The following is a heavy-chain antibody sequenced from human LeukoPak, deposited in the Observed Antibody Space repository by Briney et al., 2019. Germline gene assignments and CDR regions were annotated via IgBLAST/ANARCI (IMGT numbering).Heavy chain of an antibody. D-gene: IGHD3-22*01. CDR3: AREAGSYDSSGYYSLYYSFDY. Sequence: SETLSLTCTVSGGSISSSSYYWGWLRQPPGRGLEWVGHIYSSGTTNYNPSLKSRVTMSVDTSKNQFSLKLTSVTAADTAVYYCAREAGSYDSSGYYSLYYSFDYWGQGTLVTVSS. J-gene: IGHJ4*02. V-gene: IGHV4-39*07. CDR2: IYSSGTT. CDR1: GGSISSSSYY.